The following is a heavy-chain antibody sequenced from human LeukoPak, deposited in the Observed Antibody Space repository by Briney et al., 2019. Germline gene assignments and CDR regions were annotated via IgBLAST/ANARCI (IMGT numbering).Heavy chain of an antibody. CDR3: ARDFFESMGSYYYYYMDV. D-gene: IGHD2/OR15-2a*01. J-gene: IGHJ6*03. V-gene: IGHV4-59*01. CDR1: GGSISSYY. CDR2: IYYSGST. Sequence: SETLSLTCTVSGGSISSYYWSWIRQPPGKGLEWIGYIYYSGSTNYNPSLKSRVTISVDTSKNQFSLKLSSVTAADTAVYYCARDFFESMGSYYYYYMDVWGKGTTVTVSS.